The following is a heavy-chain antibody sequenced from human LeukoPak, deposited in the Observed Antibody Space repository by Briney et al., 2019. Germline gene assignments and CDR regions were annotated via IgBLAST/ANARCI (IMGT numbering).Heavy chain of an antibody. CDR3: ARELMGYYGMDV. V-gene: IGHV3-30-3*01. J-gene: IGHJ6*02. CDR2: ISYDGSNK. Sequence: SCKASGGTFSSYAMHWVRQAPGKGLEWVAVISYDGSNKCYADSVKGRFTISRDNSKNTLYLQMSSLRAEDTAVYYCARELMGYYGMDVWGQGTTVTVSS. CDR1: GGTFSSYA. D-gene: IGHD3-16*01.